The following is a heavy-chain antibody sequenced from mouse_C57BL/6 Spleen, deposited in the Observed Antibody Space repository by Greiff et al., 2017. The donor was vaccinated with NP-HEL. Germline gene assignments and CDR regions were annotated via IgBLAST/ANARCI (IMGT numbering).Heavy chain of an antibody. D-gene: IGHD1-1*01. CDR2: IDPNSGGT. J-gene: IGHJ3*01. CDR1: GYTFTSYW. V-gene: IGHV1-72*01. Sequence: QVQLQQPGAELVKPGASVKLSCKASGYTFTSYWMHWVKQRPGRGLEWIGRIDPNSGGTKYNEKFKSKVTLPVDKPSSTAYMQLSSLTSEDSAVYYCARYYYYGSSYERAWFAYWGQGTLVTVSA. CDR3: ARYYYYGSSYERAWFAY.